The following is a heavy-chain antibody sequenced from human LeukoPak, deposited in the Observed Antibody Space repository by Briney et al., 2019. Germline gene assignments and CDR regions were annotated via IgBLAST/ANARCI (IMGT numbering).Heavy chain of an antibody. CDR1: GNSISSSNYY. D-gene: IGHD5-18*01. J-gene: IGHJ4*02. V-gene: IGHV4-61*01. Sequence: SETLSLTCTVSGNSISSSNYYWGWIRQPPGKGLEWIGYIYYSGSTNYNPSLKSRVTISVDTSKNQFSLKLSSVTAADTAVYYCAREGEYSYGGVYFDYWGQGTLVTVSS. CDR3: AREGEYSYGGVYFDY. CDR2: IYYSGST.